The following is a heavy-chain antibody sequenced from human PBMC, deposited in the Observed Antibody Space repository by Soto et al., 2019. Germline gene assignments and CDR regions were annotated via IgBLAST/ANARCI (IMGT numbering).Heavy chain of an antibody. CDR2: ISHSGSN. J-gene: IGHJ3*02. V-gene: IGHV4-34*01. Sequence: SETLSLTCVVSGGSFSTYYYNWIRQSPGKGLEWIGEISHSGSNNYSPSLKSRVTMSLDTSKNQFSLKLTSVTAADTAVYYCARGGSNDWQVAFDIWGQGTMVTVSS. CDR1: GGSFSTYY. D-gene: IGHD3-9*01. CDR3: ARGGSNDWQVAFDI.